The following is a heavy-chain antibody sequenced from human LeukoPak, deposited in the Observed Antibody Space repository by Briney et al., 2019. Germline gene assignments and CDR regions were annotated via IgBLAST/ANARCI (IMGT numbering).Heavy chain of an antibody. J-gene: IGHJ5*02. V-gene: IGHV3-13*01. CDR1: GFIFSSYD. CDR2: IDTAGDT. D-gene: IGHD3-22*01. CDR3: ARGKYYYDSSGYLAP. Sequence: GGSLRLSCAASGFIFSSYDMHWVRQITGKGLEWVSAIDTAGDTYYPGSVKGRFTISRENAKNSLYLQMNSLRVGDTAVYYCARGKYYYDSSGYLAPWGQGTLVTVSS.